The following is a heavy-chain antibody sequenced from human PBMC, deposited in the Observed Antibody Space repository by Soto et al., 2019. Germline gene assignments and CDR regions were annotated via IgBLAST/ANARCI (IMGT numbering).Heavy chain of an antibody. CDR2: INSDGSST. Sequence: EVQVVESGGGLVQPGGWLRRCCAASGFTFSSYWMHWVRQAPGKGLVWVSRINSDGSSTSYADSVKGRFTISRDNAKNTLYLQMNSLRAEDTAVYYCVRTSLVVAAATREDYWGQGTLVTVSS. CDR1: GFTFSSYW. J-gene: IGHJ4*02. D-gene: IGHD2-15*01. V-gene: IGHV3-74*01. CDR3: VRTSLVVAAATREDY.